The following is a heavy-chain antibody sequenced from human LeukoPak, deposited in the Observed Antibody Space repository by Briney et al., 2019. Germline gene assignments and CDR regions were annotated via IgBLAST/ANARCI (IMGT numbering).Heavy chain of an antibody. D-gene: IGHD3-10*01. J-gene: IGHJ4*02. Sequence: PGGSLRLSCAASGFTVSSNYMSWVRQAPGKGLEWVSVIYSGGSTYYADSVKGRFTISRDNSKNTLYLQMNSLRAEDTAVYYCAKTLNMGRGVTTDYWGQGTLVTVSS. V-gene: IGHV3-53*05. CDR2: IYSGGST. CDR3: AKTLNMGRGVTTDY. CDR1: GFTVSSNY.